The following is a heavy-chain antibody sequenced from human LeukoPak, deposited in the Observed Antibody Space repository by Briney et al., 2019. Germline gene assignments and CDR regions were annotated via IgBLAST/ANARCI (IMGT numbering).Heavy chain of an antibody. CDR3: ASYGDYYYGMDV. J-gene: IGHJ6*02. V-gene: IGHV3-48*04. CDR2: ISSSSSTI. D-gene: IGHD3-10*01. CDR1: GFTFSSFS. Sequence: GGSLRLSCAASGFTFSSFSMNWVRQAPGKGLEWVSYISSSSSTIYYADSVKGRLTISRDNAKNSLYLQMNSLRAEDTAVYYCASYGDYYYGMDVWGQGTTVTVSS.